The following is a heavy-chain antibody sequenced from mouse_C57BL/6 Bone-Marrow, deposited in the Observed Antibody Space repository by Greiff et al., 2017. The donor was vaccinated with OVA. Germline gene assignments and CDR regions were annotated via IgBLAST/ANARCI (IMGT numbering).Heavy chain of an antibody. V-gene: IGHV1-19*01. CDR1: GYTFTDYY. J-gene: IGHJ2*01. D-gene: IGHD4-1*01. Sequence: EVQLQQSGPVLVKPGASVKMSCKASGYTFTDYYMNWVKQSHGKSLEWIGVINPYNGGTSYNQKFKGKATLTVDKSYSTAYMELNSLTSEDSAVYYCARTGNSFDFWYRGHSTTLSVAS. CDR3: ARTGNSFDFWY. CDR2: INPYNGGT.